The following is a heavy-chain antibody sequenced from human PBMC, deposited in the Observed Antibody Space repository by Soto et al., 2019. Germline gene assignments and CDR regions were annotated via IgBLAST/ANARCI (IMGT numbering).Heavy chain of an antibody. CDR1: GYTFTSYD. CDR3: AREAGSGWTYYYYYMDV. J-gene: IGHJ6*03. V-gene: IGHV1-8*01. D-gene: IGHD6-19*01. CDR2: MNPNSGNT. Sequence: ASVKVSCKASGYTFTSYDINWVRQATGQGNEWKRKMNPNSGNTGYAQKLQGRVTMTRNTSINTANMELSSLRSEDTAVYYCAREAGSGWTYYYYYMDVWGKGTTVTVSS.